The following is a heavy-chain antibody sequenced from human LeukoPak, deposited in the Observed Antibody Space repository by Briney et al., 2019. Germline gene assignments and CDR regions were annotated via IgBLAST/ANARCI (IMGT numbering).Heavy chain of an antibody. CDR1: GFTFSSYE. J-gene: IGHJ4*02. Sequence: PGGSLRLSCAASGFTFSSYEMNWVLQAPGKGLEWVSYISSSGSTIYYADSVKGRFTISRDNAKNSLYLQMNSLRAEDTAVYYCARLIGPGSLGFDYWGQGTLVTVSS. V-gene: IGHV3-48*03. D-gene: IGHD3-10*01. CDR3: ARLIGPGSLGFDY. CDR2: ISSSGSTI.